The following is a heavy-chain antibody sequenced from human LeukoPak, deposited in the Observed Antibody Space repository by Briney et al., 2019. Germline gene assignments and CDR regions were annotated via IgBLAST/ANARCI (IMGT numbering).Heavy chain of an antibody. CDR3: ARDGAAAGHYYYYYMDV. J-gene: IGHJ6*03. CDR2: IKQDGSEK. V-gene: IGHV3-7*01. CDR1: GVTVSSNY. Sequence: GGSLRLSCAASGVTVSSNYMSWVRQASGKGREWVANIKQDGSEKCYVDSVKGRFTISRDNAKNSLYLQMNSLRAEDTAVYYCARDGAAAGHYYYYYMDVWGKGTTVTVSS. D-gene: IGHD6-13*01.